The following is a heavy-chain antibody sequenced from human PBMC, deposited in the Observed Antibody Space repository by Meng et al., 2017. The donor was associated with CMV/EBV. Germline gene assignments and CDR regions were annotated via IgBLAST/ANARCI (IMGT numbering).Heavy chain of an antibody. CDR3: AREVDCSSACCYGWD. D-gene: IGHD2-2*01. CDR1: GGSISSKSYY. J-gene: IGHJ1*01. V-gene: IGHV4-39*02. CDR2: IYYSGST. Sequence: AGSLRLSCTVSGGSISSKSYYWGWIRQPPGKGLEWIGSIYYSGSTYYNPSLKSRVTISVDTSKNQFSLNLSSVTAADTAMYYCAREVDCSSACCYGWDWGQGTLVTVSS.